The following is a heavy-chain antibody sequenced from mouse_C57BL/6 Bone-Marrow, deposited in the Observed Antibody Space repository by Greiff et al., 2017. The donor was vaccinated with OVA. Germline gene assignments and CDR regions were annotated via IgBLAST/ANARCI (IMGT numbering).Heavy chain of an antibody. CDR3: AHEGNGEGSYYYAMDY. J-gene: IGHJ4*01. CDR1: GYTFTEYT. D-gene: IGHD3-2*02. Sequence: QVQLQQSGAELVKPGASVKLSCKASGYTFTEYTIHWVKQRSGQGLEWIGWFYPGSGSIKNNEKFKEKATLTADKASSTVYMEHSRLTSEDAAVYVCAHEGNGEGSYYYAMDYWGQGTSVTVSS. V-gene: IGHV1-62-2*01. CDR2: FYPGSGSI.